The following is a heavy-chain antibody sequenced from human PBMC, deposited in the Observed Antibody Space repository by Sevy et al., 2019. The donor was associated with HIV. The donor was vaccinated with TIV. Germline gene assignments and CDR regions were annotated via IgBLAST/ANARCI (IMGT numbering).Heavy chain of an antibody. CDR3: ARDHAVASNYYYNMDV. J-gene: IGHJ6*03. CDR2: IIPIFGTT. CDR1: GGTFSSYP. D-gene: IGHD2-15*01. Sequence: ASVKVSCKASGGTFSSYPISWVRQAPGQGLEWMGRIIPIFGTTNYAQKFQARVTITADEATSTSYMELSNLRSEDTAVYYCARDHAVASNYYYNMDVWGKGTTATVSS. V-gene: IGHV1-69*13.